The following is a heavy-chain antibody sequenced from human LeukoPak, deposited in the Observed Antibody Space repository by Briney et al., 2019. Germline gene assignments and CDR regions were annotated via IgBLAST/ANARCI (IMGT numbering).Heavy chain of an antibody. D-gene: IGHD2-15*01. Sequence: PSGTLSLTCAVSGGSIRSSNWWSWVRQPPGKGLEWIGEIYHSGSTNYNPSLKSRVTMSVDKSKNQFSLKLSSVTAADTAVYYCANFPAKTYCSGGSCYAYWGQGTLVTVSS. CDR2: IYHSGST. V-gene: IGHV4-4*02. CDR1: GGSIRSSNW. J-gene: IGHJ4*02. CDR3: ANFPAKTYCSGGSCYAY.